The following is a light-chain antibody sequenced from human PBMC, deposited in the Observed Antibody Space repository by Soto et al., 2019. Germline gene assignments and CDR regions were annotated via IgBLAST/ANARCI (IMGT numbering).Light chain of an antibody. V-gene: IGLV1-44*01. CDR2: RNH. CDR3: AAWDDSLRAVV. CDR1: RSNIGTYT. Sequence: QSVLTQSPSASGTPGQRVTISCSGSRSNIGTYTVNWYQQLPGPAPTLLIYRNHQRPSGVPDRFSGSKSGTSASLAIRGPKSEDEADYYCAAWDDSLRAVVFGGGTKLTVL. J-gene: IGLJ2*01.